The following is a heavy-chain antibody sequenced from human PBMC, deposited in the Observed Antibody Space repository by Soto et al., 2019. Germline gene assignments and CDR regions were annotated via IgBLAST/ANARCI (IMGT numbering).Heavy chain of an antibody. J-gene: IGHJ6*03. CDR1: GYTFTSYD. D-gene: IGHD3-9*01. Sequence: ASVKVSCKASGYTFTSYDINWVRQATGQGLEWMGWMNPNSGNTGYAQKFQGRVTMTRNTSISTAYMELSSLRSEDTAVYYCARDDILTGYYLQKNYYMDVWGKGTTVTVSS. CDR3: ARDDILTGYYLQKNYYMDV. V-gene: IGHV1-8*01. CDR2: MNPNSGNT.